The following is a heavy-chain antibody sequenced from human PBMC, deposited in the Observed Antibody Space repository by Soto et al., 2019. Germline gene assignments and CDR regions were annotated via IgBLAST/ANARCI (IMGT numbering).Heavy chain of an antibody. Sequence: ASVKVSCKASGYTFTSYGISWVRQAPGQGLEWMGWISAYNGNTNYAQKLQGRVTMTTDTSTSTAYMELRSLRSDDTAVYYCARLSFNYYDSSGHYYYYGMDVWGQGTTVTVSS. CDR1: GYTFTSYG. CDR3: ARLSFNYYDSSGHYYYYGMDV. CDR2: ISAYNGNT. D-gene: IGHD3-22*01. V-gene: IGHV1-18*01. J-gene: IGHJ6*02.